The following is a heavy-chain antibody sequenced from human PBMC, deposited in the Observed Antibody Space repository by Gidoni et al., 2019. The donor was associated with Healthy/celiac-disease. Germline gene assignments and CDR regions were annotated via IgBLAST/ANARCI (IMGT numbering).Heavy chain of an antibody. Sequence: QVQLQQWGAGLLTLSETLSLTCAVYGGSSSGYYCSWTRQPPGKGLEWIGEINHSGSTNYNPALKSRVTISVDTSKNQFSLKLSSVTAADTAVYYCAGGSGRWLQKKGRDRKYYFDYWGQGTLVTVSS. D-gene: IGHD6-19*01. J-gene: IGHJ4*02. CDR2: INHSGST. V-gene: IGHV4-34*01. CDR1: GGSSSGYY. CDR3: AGGSGRWLQKKGRDRKYYFDY.